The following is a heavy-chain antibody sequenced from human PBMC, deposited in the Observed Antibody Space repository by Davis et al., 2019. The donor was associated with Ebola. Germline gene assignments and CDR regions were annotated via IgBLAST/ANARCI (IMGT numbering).Heavy chain of an antibody. J-gene: IGHJ5*02. CDR1: GFTFSSYA. V-gene: IGHV3-23*01. Sequence: GESLKISCAASGFTFSSYAMSWVRQAPGKGLEWVSAISGSGGSTYYADSVKGRFTISRDNSKNTLYLQMNSLRDEDTAVYYCARYEYSSSSLWFDPWSQGTLVTVSS. D-gene: IGHD6-6*01. CDR3: ARYEYSSSSLWFDP. CDR2: ISGSGGST.